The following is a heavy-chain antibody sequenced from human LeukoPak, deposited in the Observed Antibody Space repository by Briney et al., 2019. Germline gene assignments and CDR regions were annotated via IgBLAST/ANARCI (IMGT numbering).Heavy chain of an antibody. CDR2: LSHSGST. Sequence: SETLSLTCTVSGGYASTYYWSWVRQPPGRGLEWIGYLSHSGSTDSNPSLQSRVTTLVDTSKNQFSLKLTSVTAADTAVYYCARAWYANGWYAFDIWGQGTMVTVSS. CDR1: GGYASTYY. CDR3: ARAWYANGWYAFDI. V-gene: IGHV4-59*02. D-gene: IGHD2-2*01. J-gene: IGHJ3*02.